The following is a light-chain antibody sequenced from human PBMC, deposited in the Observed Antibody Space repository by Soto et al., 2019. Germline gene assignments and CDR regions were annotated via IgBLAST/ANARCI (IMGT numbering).Light chain of an antibody. CDR3: AAWDDSLNGVI. V-gene: IGLV1-44*01. J-gene: IGLJ2*01. CDR1: SSNIGSNT. CDR2: NYN. Sequence: QSVLTQPTSTSGTPGQRVTISCSGSSSNIGSNTVHWYQHLPGTAPKLLIYNYNQRPSGVPDRFSGSKSGTSASLAISGLQSDDEADYYCAAWDDSLNGVIFGGGTELTVL.